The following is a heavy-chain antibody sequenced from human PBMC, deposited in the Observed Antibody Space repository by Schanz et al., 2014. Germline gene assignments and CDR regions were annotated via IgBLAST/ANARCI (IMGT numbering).Heavy chain of an antibody. Sequence: EVQLAESGGGLVQPGGSLRLSCAASGFTFSGFWMTWVRQAPGKGLEWVANIKEDGSVKDYVDSVKGRFTISRDNAKNSLYLQMTSLRAEDTAVYYCARGGFGEVSYFDYWGQGTLVTVSS. CDR2: IKEDGSVK. CDR1: GFTFSGFW. CDR3: ARGGFGEVSYFDY. J-gene: IGHJ4*02. V-gene: IGHV3-7*02. D-gene: IGHD3-10*01.